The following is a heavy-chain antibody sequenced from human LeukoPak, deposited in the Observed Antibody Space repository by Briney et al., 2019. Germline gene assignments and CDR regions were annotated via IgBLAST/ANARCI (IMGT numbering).Heavy chain of an antibody. D-gene: IGHD3-3*01. CDR3: ARDRLPSHQDDFDY. CDR1: GFTFSAST. CDR2: MSYDGFTK. Sequence: GGSLRLSCVASGFTFSASTMHWVRQAPGKGLEWVAVMSYDGFTKYYADSVKGRFTISRDNSKNTLYLQMNSLRPEDTAVYYCARDRLPSHQDDFDYWGQGTLVTVSS. J-gene: IGHJ4*02. V-gene: IGHV3-30*04.